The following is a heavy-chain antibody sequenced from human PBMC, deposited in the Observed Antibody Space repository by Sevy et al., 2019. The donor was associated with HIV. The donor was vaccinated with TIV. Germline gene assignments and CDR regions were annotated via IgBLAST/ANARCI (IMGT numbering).Heavy chain of an antibody. CDR2: IRNKANSYAT. CDR3: TRLGIEGYYYYMDV. CDR1: GFTFSGSA. V-gene: IGHV3-73*01. D-gene: IGHD1-26*01. Sequence: GGSLRLSCAASGFTFSGSAMHWVRQASGKGLEWVGRIRNKANSYATAYAASVKGRFTSSRDDSKNTAYLQMNSLKTEDTAVYYCTRLGIEGYYYYMDVWGKGTTVTVSS. J-gene: IGHJ6*03.